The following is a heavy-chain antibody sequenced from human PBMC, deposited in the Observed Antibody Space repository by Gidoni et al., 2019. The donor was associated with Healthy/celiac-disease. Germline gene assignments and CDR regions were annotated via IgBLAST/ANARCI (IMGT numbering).Heavy chain of an antibody. Sequence: EVQLVESGGGLVQPGGSLRLSCAASGFTFSSSWLHWVRQAPGKGLVWVSRINSDGSSTSYADSVKGRFTISRDNAKNTLYLQMNSLRAEDTAVYYCARDLGTGSYLGKTYYYGMDVWGQGTTVTVSS. D-gene: IGHD1-26*01. V-gene: IGHV3-74*01. J-gene: IGHJ6*02. CDR3: ARDLGTGSYLGKTYYYGMDV. CDR1: GFTFSSSW. CDR2: INSDGSST.